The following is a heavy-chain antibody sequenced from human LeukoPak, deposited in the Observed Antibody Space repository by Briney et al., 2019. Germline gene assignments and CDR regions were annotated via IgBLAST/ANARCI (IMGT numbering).Heavy chain of an antibody. D-gene: IGHD3-22*01. CDR2: IYYSGST. CDR1: GGSISSYY. Sequence: SETLSLTCTVSGGSISSYYWSWVRQPPGKGLEWIGYIYYSGSTNYNPSLKSRVTISVDTSKNQFSLKLRSVTAADTAVYCCAIVTGYMIEDYFDYWGQGTLVTVAS. V-gene: IGHV4-59*01. J-gene: IGHJ4*02. CDR3: AIVTGYMIEDYFDY.